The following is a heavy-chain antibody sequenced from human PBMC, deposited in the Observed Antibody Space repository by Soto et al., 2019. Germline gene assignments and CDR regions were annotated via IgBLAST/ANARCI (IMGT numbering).Heavy chain of an antibody. J-gene: IGHJ4*02. V-gene: IGHV4-30-4*01. CDR1: GGSISSGDYY. CDR2: IYYSGST. D-gene: IGHD3-3*01. Sequence: NLSETLSLTCTVSGGSISSGDYYWSWIRQPPGEGLEWIGYIYYSGSTYYNPSLKSRVTISVDTSKNQFSLKLSSVTAADTAVYYCARDWSLYYFDYWGQGTLVTVSS. CDR3: ARDWSLYYFDY.